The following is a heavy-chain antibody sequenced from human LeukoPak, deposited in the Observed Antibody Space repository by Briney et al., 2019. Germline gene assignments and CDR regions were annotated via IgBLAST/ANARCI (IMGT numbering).Heavy chain of an antibody. CDR2: MNPNSGNT. Sequence: ASVKVSCKASGYTFTSYDINWVRQATGQGLEWMGWMNPNSGNTGYAQKFQGRVTMTRNTSISTAYMELSSLRSEDTAVYYCARNFVLLWFGELLSGTGGWFDPWGQGTPVTVSS. J-gene: IGHJ5*02. CDR1: GYTFTSYD. D-gene: IGHD3-10*01. CDR3: ARNFVLLWFGELLSGTGGWFDP. V-gene: IGHV1-8*01.